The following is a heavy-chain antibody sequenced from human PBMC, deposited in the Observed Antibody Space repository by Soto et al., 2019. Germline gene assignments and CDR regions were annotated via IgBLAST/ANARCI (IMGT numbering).Heavy chain of an antibody. D-gene: IGHD3-3*01. CDR1: GFTFSSYA. CDR2: ISGSGGST. CDR3: AKESSDFWSGQYHFDY. J-gene: IGHJ4*02. Sequence: PGGSLRLSCAASGFTFSSYAMSWVRQAPGKGLEWVSAISGSGGSTYYADSVKGRFTISRDNSKNTLYLQMNSLRAEDTAVYYCAKESSDFWSGQYHFDYWGQGTLVTVSS. V-gene: IGHV3-23*01.